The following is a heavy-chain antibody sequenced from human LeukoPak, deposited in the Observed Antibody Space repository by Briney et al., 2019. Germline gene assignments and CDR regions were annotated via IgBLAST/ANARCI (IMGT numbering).Heavy chain of an antibody. Sequence: GGSLRLSCAASGFTFSSYATSWVRQAPGKGLEWVSAIGGSGGSTYYADSVKGRFTISRDNSKNTLYLQMNSLRAEDTAVYYCAKVDRSGSYSLWFDPWGQGTLVTVSS. V-gene: IGHV3-23*01. CDR2: IGGSGGST. CDR3: AKVDRSGSYSLWFDP. J-gene: IGHJ5*02. D-gene: IGHD1-26*01. CDR1: GFTFSSYA.